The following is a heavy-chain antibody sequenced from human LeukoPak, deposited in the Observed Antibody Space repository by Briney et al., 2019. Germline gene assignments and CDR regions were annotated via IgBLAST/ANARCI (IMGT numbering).Heavy chain of an antibody. CDR2: ISGSGGST. Sequence: GGSLRLSCAASGFTFSSYAMSWVRQAPGKGLEWVSAISGSGGSTYYADSVKGRFTISRDNSKNTLYLQMNSLRAEDTAVYYCAITGEWELLYHFDYWGQGTLVTVSS. CDR3: AITGEWELLYHFDY. D-gene: IGHD1-26*01. V-gene: IGHV3-23*01. J-gene: IGHJ4*02. CDR1: GFTFSSYA.